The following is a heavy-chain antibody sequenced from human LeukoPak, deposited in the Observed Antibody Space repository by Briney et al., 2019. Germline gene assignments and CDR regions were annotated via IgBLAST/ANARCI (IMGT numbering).Heavy chain of an antibody. CDR2: IIPMIDTA. CDR1: GDTFSNHA. Sequence: ASVKVSCKASGDTFSNHAISWVRQAPGQGLEWMGRIIPMIDTANYAQKFQGRVTITADKSTNTAYMELSSLRSEDTAVYYCARESLGEYSSSSSYFDYWGQGTLVTVSS. J-gene: IGHJ4*02. D-gene: IGHD6-6*01. V-gene: IGHV1-69*04. CDR3: ARESLGEYSSSSSYFDY.